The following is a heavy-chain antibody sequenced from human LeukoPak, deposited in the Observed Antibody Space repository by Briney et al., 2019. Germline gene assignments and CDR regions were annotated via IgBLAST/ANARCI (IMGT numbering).Heavy chain of an antibody. D-gene: IGHD1/OR15-1a*01. CDR3: AKEGDWTNEY. V-gene: IGHV3-7*03. J-gene: IGHJ4*02. CDR2: IKQDGSAK. CDR1: GFSFSTNW. Sequence: GGSLRLSCAASGFSFSTNWMDWIRQAPGKGLEWVANIKQDGSAKHYVDSVRGRFTISRDNAKDSLYLQMNSLTVEDTAVYYCAKEGDWTNEYWGQGTLVTVSS.